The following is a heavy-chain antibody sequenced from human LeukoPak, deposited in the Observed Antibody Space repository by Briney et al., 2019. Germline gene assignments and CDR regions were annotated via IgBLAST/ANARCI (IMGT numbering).Heavy chain of an antibody. D-gene: IGHD2-2*01. CDR2: ISSSSSYI. Sequence: GGSLRLSCAASGFTFGSYSMNWVRQAPGKGLEWVSSISSSSSYIYYADSVKGRFTISRDNAKNSLYLQMNSLRAEDTAVYYCARDNGIPAASFDYWGQGTLVTVSS. CDR1: GFTFGSYS. CDR3: ARDNGIPAASFDY. V-gene: IGHV3-21*01. J-gene: IGHJ4*02.